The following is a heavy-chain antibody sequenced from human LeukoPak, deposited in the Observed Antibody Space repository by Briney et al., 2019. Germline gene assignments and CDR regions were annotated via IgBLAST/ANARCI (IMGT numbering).Heavy chain of an antibody. J-gene: IGHJ4*02. CDR3: ARDNNADY. Sequence: GGSLRLSCAASGFTFSNYAMHWVRQAPGKGLEWVAVISYDGRKKYIADSVKGRFTISRGNSKNTLYLQMNSLTAEDTADYYCARDNNADYWGQGTLVTVSS. CDR1: GFTFSNYA. D-gene: IGHD1/OR15-1a*01. V-gene: IGHV3-30*04. CDR2: ISYDGRKK.